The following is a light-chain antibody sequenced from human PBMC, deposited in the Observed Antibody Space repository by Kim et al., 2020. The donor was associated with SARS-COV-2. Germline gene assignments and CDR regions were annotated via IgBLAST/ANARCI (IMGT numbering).Light chain of an antibody. CDR3: QQYYSYRWT. J-gene: IGKJ1*01. V-gene: IGKV1-8*01. Sequence: AIRITQSPSSLSASTGDRVTITCRASQGISSYLAWYQQKPGKAPKLLIYAASTLQSGVPSRFSGSGSGTDFTLTISCLQSEDFATYYCQQYYSYRWTFGQGTKVDIK. CDR2: AAS. CDR1: QGISSY.